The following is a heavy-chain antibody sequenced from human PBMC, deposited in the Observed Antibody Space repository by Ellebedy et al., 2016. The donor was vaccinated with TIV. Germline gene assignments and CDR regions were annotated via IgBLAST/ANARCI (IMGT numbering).Heavy chain of an antibody. CDR3: ARRGSYGDYAVQVNSWFDR. D-gene: IGHD3-16*01. Sequence: PGGSLRLSCVASGFSFRSYWMSWVRQAPGKGLEWVANIYQDGSTQYYVDSVKGRFTISRDNAKNSLFLQMNSLRVEDTAVYYGARRGSYGDYAVQVNSWFDRWGRGTLVSVSS. CDR2: IYQDGSTQ. V-gene: IGHV3-7*01. CDR1: GFSFRSYW. J-gene: IGHJ5*02.